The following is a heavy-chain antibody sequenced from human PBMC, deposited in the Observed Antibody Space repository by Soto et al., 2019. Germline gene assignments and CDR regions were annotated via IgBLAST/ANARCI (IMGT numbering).Heavy chain of an antibody. CDR1: GGTFTSFP. D-gene: IGHD2-15*01. Sequence: QVQLVQSGAEVKKPGSPVKAPCKASGGTFTSFPISGVRQAPGKGLEWMGGIIPIFGTANYAQKFQGRVTITADESTSTAYMELSSLRSEDTAVYYCARERVATYCSGGSCPYYYYGMDVWGQGTTVTVSS. CDR3: ARERVATYCSGGSCPYYYYGMDV. J-gene: IGHJ6*02. V-gene: IGHV1-69*01. CDR2: IIPIFGTA.